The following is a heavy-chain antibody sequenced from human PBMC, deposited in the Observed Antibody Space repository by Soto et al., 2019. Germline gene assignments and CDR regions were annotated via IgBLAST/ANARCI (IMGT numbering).Heavy chain of an antibody. CDR2: IYYSGST. J-gene: IGHJ5*02. D-gene: IGHD6-25*01. CDR3: ASTRCYSCDWFDP. V-gene: IGHV4-39*01. Sequence: PSETLSLTCTVSGGSISSSSYYWGWIRQPPGKGLEWIGSIYYSGSTYYNPSLKSRVTISVDTSKNQFSLKLSSVTAADTAVYYCASTRCYSCDWFDPWGQGTLVTVSS. CDR1: GGSISSSSYY.